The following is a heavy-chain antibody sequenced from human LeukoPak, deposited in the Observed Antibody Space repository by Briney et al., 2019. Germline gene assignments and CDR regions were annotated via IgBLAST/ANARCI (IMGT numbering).Heavy chain of an antibody. J-gene: IGHJ4*02. V-gene: IGHV4-39*01. CDR1: GGSISSSSYY. CDR2: IYYSGST. D-gene: IGHD6-6*01. CDR3: LRGSSSEGLEY. Sequence: PSETLSLTCTVSGGSISSSSYYWGWIRQPPGKGLEWIGSIYYSGSTYYNPSLKSRVTISVDTSKNQFSLKLSSVTAADTAVYYCLRGSSSEGLEYWGQGTLVTVSS.